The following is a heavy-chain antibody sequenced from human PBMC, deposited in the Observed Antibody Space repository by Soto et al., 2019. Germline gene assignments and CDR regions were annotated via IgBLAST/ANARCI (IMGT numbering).Heavy chain of an antibody. V-gene: IGHV4-38-2*02. D-gene: IGHD1-26*01. J-gene: IGHJ5*02. CDR2: IYHSGST. CDR3: ARESRSPTDTRSRFRQDWFDP. Sequence: SETLSLTCAVSGFSISSVYYWAWIRQPPGKGLEWIGNIYHSGSTYYNPSLKRRVTISLDTSKNHFSLELSSGSAADTAGYFCARESRSPTDTRSRFRQDWFDPWRRGTLVTVTS. CDR1: GFSISSVYY.